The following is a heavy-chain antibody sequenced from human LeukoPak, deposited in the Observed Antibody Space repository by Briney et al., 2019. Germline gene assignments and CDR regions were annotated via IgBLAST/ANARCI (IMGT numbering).Heavy chain of an antibody. CDR2: IYYSGST. CDR1: GGSISSTSYY. V-gene: IGHV4-39*01. Sequence: MPSETLSLTCIVSGGSISSTSYYWGWIRQPPGKGLVWVGNIYYSGSTDYNPSLKSRVTMSVDTSKNQFSLKLSSVTATDTAVYYCARRAGYNSGWYWFDPWGQGALVTVSS. CDR3: ARRAGYNSGWYWFDP. J-gene: IGHJ5*02. D-gene: IGHD6-19*01.